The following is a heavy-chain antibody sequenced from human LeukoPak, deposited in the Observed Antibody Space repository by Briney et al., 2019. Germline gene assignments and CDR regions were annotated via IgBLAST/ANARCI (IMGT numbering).Heavy chain of an antibody. Sequence: PSETLSLTCTVSGGSISSYYWSWIRQPAGKGLEWIGRIYTSGSTNYSPSLKSRVTMSVDTSKNQFSLKLSSVTAADTAVYYCARDMAVAGWGGFDYWGQGTLVTVSS. D-gene: IGHD6-19*01. V-gene: IGHV4-4*07. CDR1: GGSISSYY. J-gene: IGHJ4*02. CDR3: ARDMAVAGWGGFDY. CDR2: IYTSGST.